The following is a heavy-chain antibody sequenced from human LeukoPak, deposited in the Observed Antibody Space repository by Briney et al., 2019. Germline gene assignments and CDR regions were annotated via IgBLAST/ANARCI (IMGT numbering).Heavy chain of an antibody. CDR1: GGSISSYY. Sequence: PSETLSLTCTVSGGSISSYYWSWIRQPPGKGLEWIGYIYYSGSTNYNPSLKSRVTLSVDTSKNQFSLKLTSVTAADTAVYYCARGYSFGWNYFDYWGQGTLVTVSS. J-gene: IGHJ4*02. D-gene: IGHD5-18*01. CDR3: ARGYSFGWNYFDY. CDR2: IYYSGST. V-gene: IGHV4-59*01.